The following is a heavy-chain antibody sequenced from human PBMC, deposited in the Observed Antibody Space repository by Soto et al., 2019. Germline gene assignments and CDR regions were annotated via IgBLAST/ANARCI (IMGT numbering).Heavy chain of an antibody. CDR3: ARGLGSSWFFL. J-gene: IGHJ5*02. CDR2: IDFDSSPI. V-gene: IGHV3-48*01. Sequence: EVQLVESGGGMVQPGGSLRLSCAGSGFTFSDYAMTWVRQAPGKGLEWLSYIDFDSSPIRYANSVMGRFTVSRYNAKDSLYLQMNSLRPEDTAIYYCARGLGSSWFFLWGPGTLVAVSS. CDR1: GFTFSDYA. D-gene: IGHD6-13*01.